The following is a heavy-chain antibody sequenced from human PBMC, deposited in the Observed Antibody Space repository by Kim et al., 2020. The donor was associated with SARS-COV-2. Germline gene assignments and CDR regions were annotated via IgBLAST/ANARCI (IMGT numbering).Heavy chain of an antibody. V-gene: IGHV4-34*01. CDR3: ARGVLGY. J-gene: IGHJ4*02. CDR1: GGSFSGYQ. CDR2: INDSGST. Sequence: SETLSLTCAVSGGSFSGYQWSWIRQSPAKGLECIGQINDSGSTNYNPSLKSRVTISVDTSKNQFSLKLTSVTAADTGVYYCARGVLGYWGQGTLVTVSS.